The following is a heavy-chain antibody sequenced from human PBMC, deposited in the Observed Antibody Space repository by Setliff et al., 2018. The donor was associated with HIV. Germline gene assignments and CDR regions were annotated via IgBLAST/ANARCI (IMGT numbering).Heavy chain of an antibody. CDR3: ATDQISDGSGSYPKSYFDY. V-gene: IGHV1-69*06. Sequence: SVKVSCKASGGTFSNYAFTWVRQAPGQGLEWMGGIIPIFGTANYAQKFQGRVTMTEDTSTDTAYMELSSLRSEDTAVYYCATDQISDGSGSYPKSYFDYWGQGTLVTVSS. CDR1: GGTFSNYA. CDR2: IIPIFGTA. J-gene: IGHJ4*02. D-gene: IGHD3-10*01.